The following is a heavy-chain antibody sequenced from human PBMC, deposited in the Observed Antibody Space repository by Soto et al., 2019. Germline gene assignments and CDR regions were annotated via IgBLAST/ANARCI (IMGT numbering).Heavy chain of an antibody. V-gene: IGHV3-23*01. Sequence: EVQLLESGGGLVQPGGSLRLSCAASGFTFSSYAMSWVRQAPGKGLEWVSGISGSGGSTYYADSVEGRFTISRDNSTSTLYLQMNSLRAEDTAVYYCAKDVYGSGTYNSFDIWGQGTMVTVSS. CDR3: AKDVYGSGTYNSFDI. J-gene: IGHJ3*02. D-gene: IGHD3-10*01. CDR2: ISGSGGST. CDR1: GFTFSSYA.